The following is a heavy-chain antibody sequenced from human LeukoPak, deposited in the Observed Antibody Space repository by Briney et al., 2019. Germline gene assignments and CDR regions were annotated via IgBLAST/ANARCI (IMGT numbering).Heavy chain of an antibody. D-gene: IGHD5-24*01. J-gene: IGHJ4*02. Sequence: GGSLRLSCVASGFTFSSYSMNWVRQAPGKGLHWISYISSSSSTIYYADSVKGRFTISRDNAKNSLYLQMNSLRAEDTAVYYCARAHRWLQATHLDYWGQGTLVTVSS. CDR2: ISSSSSTI. CDR3: ARAHRWLQATHLDY. CDR1: GFTFSSYS. V-gene: IGHV3-48*04.